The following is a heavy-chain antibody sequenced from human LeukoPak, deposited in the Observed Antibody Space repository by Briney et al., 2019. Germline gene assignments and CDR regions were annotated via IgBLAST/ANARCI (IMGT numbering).Heavy chain of an antibody. Sequence: GGSLRLSCAASGFTFSSYSMNWVRQAPGKGLEWVSSISSSSSYIYYADSVKGRFTISRDNAKNSLYLQMNSLRAEDTAVYYCARDHCSSSHFDYWGQGTLVTVSS. CDR2: ISSSSSYI. J-gene: IGHJ4*02. CDR1: GFTFSSYS. V-gene: IGHV3-21*01. D-gene: IGHD6-6*01. CDR3: ARDHCSSSHFDY.